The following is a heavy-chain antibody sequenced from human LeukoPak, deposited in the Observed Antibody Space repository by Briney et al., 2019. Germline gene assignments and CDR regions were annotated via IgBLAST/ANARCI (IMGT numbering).Heavy chain of an antibody. CDR2: ICYSGST. J-gene: IGHJ5*02. D-gene: IGHD5-18*01. Sequence: SETLSLTCTVSGGSISSYYWSWIRQPPGKGLEWIGYICYSGSTNYNPSLKSRVTISVDTSKNQFSLKLRSLTAADTAVYYCARHVGYGNNWFDPWGQGTLVTVSS. CDR3: ARHVGYGNNWFDP. CDR1: GGSISSYY. V-gene: IGHV4-59*08.